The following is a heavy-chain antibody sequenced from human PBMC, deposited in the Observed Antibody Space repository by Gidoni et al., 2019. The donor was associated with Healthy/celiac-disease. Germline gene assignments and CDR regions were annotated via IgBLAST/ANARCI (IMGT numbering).Heavy chain of an antibody. CDR3: ARDKLLYGMDV. Sequence: PSETLSLTCTVSGGSISSYYWSWIRQPPGKGLEWIGYIYYSGSTNYNPSLKSRVTISVDTSKNQFPLKLSSVTAADTAVYYCARDKLLYGMDVWGQGTTVTVSS. V-gene: IGHV4-59*01. CDR1: GGSISSYY. D-gene: IGHD2-21*01. CDR2: IYYSGST. J-gene: IGHJ6*02.